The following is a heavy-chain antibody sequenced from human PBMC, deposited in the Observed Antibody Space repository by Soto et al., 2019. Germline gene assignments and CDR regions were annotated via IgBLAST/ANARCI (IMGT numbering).Heavy chain of an antibody. J-gene: IGHJ4*02. CDR2: IYWNDDK. CDR1: GFSLSTRGVG. D-gene: IGHD3-22*01. V-gene: IGHV2-5*01. CDR3: AHRRRVDYDSSGYPIFDY. Sequence: SGPTLVNPTQTLTLTCTFSGFSLSTRGVGVGWIRQPPGKALEWLARIYWNDDKRYSPSLKSRLTITKDTSKNQVVLTMTNMDPVDTATYYCAHRRRVDYDSSGYPIFDYWGQGTLVTVSS.